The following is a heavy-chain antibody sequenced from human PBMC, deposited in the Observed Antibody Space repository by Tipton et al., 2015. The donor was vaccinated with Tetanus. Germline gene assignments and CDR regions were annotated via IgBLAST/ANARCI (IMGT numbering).Heavy chain of an antibody. Sequence: SLRLSCAASGFTFSSYWMHWVRQAPGKGLVWVSRINSDGSSTSYADSVKGRFTISRDNAKNSLYLQMNRLRAEDTALYYCAKDIGPYSYGYYFDYWGQGTLVTVSS. D-gene: IGHD5-18*01. CDR2: INSDGSST. CDR3: AKDIGPYSYGYYFDY. J-gene: IGHJ4*02. V-gene: IGHV3-74*01. CDR1: GFTFSSYW.